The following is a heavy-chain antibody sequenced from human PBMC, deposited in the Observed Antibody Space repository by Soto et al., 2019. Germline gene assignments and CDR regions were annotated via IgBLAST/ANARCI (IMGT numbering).Heavy chain of an antibody. J-gene: IGHJ6*03. CDR3: AILRTAQNYYYLDF. Sequence: PGGSLRLSCAASGFTFDDYGMSWVRQAPGKGLEWVSGINWNGGSTGYADSVKGRFTISRDNAKNSLYLQMNSLRAEDTALYHCAILRTAQNYYYLDFWGKGTTVPVAS. CDR1: GFTFDDYG. CDR2: INWNGGST. V-gene: IGHV3-20*01.